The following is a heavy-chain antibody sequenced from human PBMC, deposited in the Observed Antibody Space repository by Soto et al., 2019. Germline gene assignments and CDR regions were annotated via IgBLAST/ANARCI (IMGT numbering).Heavy chain of an antibody. D-gene: IGHD3-22*01. Sequence: QLQLQESGPGLVKPSETLSLTCSVSGGSISSSSYFWGWIRQPPGKGLEWIANIYYSGSTYYNPSLKGRVTISVDTSKNQFSLKLSSVTAADTAVYYCARRNRGYGYFDYWGQGTLVTVSS. V-gene: IGHV4-39*01. CDR2: IYYSGST. J-gene: IGHJ4*02. CDR3: ARRNRGYGYFDY. CDR1: GGSISSSSYF.